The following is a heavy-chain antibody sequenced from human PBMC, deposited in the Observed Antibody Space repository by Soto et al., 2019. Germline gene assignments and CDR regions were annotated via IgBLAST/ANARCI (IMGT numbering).Heavy chain of an antibody. D-gene: IGHD6-19*01. CDR1: GFTFSSYA. CDR2: ISGSGGST. J-gene: IGHJ4*02. Sequence: GGSLRLSCAASGFTFSSYAMSWVRQAPGKGLEWVSGISGSGGSTSYAGSVKGRFTISRDDSKHTLFLQMNSLRAEDTAVYYCAQSPPGGSGWFHYFDYWGQGTLVTVSS. CDR3: AQSPPGGSGWFHYFDY. V-gene: IGHV3-23*01.